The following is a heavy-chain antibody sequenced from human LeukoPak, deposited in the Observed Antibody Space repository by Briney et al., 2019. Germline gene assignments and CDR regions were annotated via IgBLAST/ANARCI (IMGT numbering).Heavy chain of an antibody. CDR2: INHSGST. CDR1: GGSFSGYY. D-gene: IGHD5-18*01. CDR3: ARGPSIQLWSDPYYYYGMDV. V-gene: IGHV4-34*01. J-gene: IGHJ6*02. Sequence: SETLSLTCAVYGGSFSGYYWSWIRQPPGKGLEWIGEINHSGSTNYNPSLKSRVAISVDTSKNQFSLKLSSVTAADTAVYYCARGPSIQLWSDPYYYYGMDVWGQGTTVTVSS.